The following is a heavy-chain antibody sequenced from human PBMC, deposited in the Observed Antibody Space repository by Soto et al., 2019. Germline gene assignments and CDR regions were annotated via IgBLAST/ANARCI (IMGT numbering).Heavy chain of an antibody. V-gene: IGHV4-39*01. D-gene: IGHD5-12*01. CDR2: IYYSGST. CDR3: AWLPPLKTVEE. Sequence: PSETIGLTCAVSGGSISSRIYYWGWIGQPPGKGLEWIGSIYYSGSTYYNPSLKSRVTISVDTSKNKFSLKLSAVTAADTALYCCAWLPPLKTVEEWGPTTLVTV. CDR1: GGSISSRIYY. J-gene: IGHJ4*02.